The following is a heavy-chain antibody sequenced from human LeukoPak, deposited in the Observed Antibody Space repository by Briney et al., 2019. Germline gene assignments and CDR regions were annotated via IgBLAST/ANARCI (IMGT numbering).Heavy chain of an antibody. CDR2: IYSSGST. V-gene: IGHV4-4*07. CDR1: GGSISSYY. Sequence: SSETLSLTCSVSGGSISSYYWSWVRQPAGKGLEWIGRIYSSGSTNYNPSLNSRVTMSVDTSNNQFSLRLTSATAADTAVYYCARGTTAAAGIFDCWGQGTLVTVSS. CDR3: ARGTTAAAGIFDC. J-gene: IGHJ4*02. D-gene: IGHD6-13*01.